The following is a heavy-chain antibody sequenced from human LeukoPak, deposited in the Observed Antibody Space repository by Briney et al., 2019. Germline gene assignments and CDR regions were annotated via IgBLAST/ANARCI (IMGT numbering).Heavy chain of an antibody. J-gene: IGHJ4*02. CDR2: IYYSGST. Sequence: SETLSLTCTVSGGSISSGGHYWSWIRQHPGKGQEWIGYIYYSGSTYYNPSLKSRVTISVDTSKNQFSLRLSSVTAADTAVYYCARITPYTHGGFDYWGQGTLVTVSS. D-gene: IGHD3-16*01. CDR1: GGSISSGGHY. CDR3: ARITPYTHGGFDY. V-gene: IGHV4-31*03.